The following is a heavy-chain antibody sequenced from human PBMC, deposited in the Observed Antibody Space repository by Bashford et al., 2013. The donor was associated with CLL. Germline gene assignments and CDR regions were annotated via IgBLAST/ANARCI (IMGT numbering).Heavy chain of an antibody. V-gene: IGHV7-4-1*02. CDR1: GYTFTTSA. CDR3: ARLMSTNGYNSVDY. Sequence: ASVKVSCKTSGYTFTTSAINWVRQAPGQGLEWMGWINTNTGHPTYAQGFTGRFVFSLNTSVSTAFLQISSLKAEDTAVYFCARLMSTNGYNSVDYWGQGTLVTVSS. CDR2: INTNTGHP. J-gene: IGHJ4*02. D-gene: IGHD5-24*01.